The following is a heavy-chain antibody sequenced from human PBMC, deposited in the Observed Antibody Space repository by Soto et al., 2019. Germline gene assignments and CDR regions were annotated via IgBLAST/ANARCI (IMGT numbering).Heavy chain of an antibody. V-gene: IGHV1-8*01. CDR1: GYTFTSYD. Sequence: GASVKVSCKASGYTFTSYDINWVRQATGQGLEWMGWMNPNSGNTGYAQKFQGRVTMTRNTSISTAYMELSSLRSEDTAVYYCARWAPVRAYYDILTGYYTGNYYYYMDVWGKGTTVTVSS. D-gene: IGHD3-9*01. J-gene: IGHJ6*03. CDR3: ARWAPVRAYYDILTGYYTGNYYYYMDV. CDR2: MNPNSGNT.